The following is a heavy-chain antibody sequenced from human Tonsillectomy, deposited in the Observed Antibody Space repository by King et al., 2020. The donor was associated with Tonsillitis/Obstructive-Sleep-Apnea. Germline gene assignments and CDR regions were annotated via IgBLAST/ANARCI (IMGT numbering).Heavy chain of an antibody. CDR2: ISRNSSSI. CDR1: GFTFDDYA. V-gene: IGHV3-9*01. Sequence: VQLVESGGGLVQPGRSLRLSCAASGFTFDDYAMHWVRQAPGKGLEWVSGISRNSSSIGYADSVKGRFTISRDKAKNSLYLQMNSLRAEDTALYVSAKDIAYCRSTSCDTDGAFDYWGQGTLVTVSS. D-gene: IGHD2-2*02. CDR3: AKDIAYCRSTSCDTDGAFDY. J-gene: IGHJ4*02.